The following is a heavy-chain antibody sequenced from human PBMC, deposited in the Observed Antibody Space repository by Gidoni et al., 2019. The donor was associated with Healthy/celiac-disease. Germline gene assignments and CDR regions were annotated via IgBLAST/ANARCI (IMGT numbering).Heavy chain of an antibody. D-gene: IGHD6-13*01. CDR2: ISSSSSYT. CDR1: GFTFSDYY. V-gene: IGHV3-11*06. Sequence: QVQLVESGGGLVKPGGSLRLSCAASGFTFSDYYMSWIRQAPGKGLEWVSYISSSSSYTNYADSVKGRFTISRDNAKNSLYLQMNSLRAEDTAVYYCARGGAYSSSWPDAFDIWGQGTMVTVSS. CDR3: ARGGAYSSSWPDAFDI. J-gene: IGHJ3*02.